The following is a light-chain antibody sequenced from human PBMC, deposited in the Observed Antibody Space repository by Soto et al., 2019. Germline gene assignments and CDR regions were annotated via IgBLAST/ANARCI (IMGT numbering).Light chain of an antibody. CDR1: QSVSNN. V-gene: IGKV3-15*01. CDR2: GAS. CDR3: KQYKEWPPFT. J-gene: IGKJ5*01. Sequence: EIVMTQSPATLSVSPWETATLSCRASQSVSNNVAWYQQKPGQAPRLLILGASTRATGIPARFSGSGSGTEFTLSISSLQSEDFAVYYCKQYKEWPPFTFGQGTRLE.